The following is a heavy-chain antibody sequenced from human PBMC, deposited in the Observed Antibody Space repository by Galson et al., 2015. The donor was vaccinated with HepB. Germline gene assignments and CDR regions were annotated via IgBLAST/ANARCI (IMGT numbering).Heavy chain of an antibody. CDR3: ARLFYNYGSSGYTWFDP. D-gene: IGHD3-22*01. J-gene: IGHJ5*02. CDR2: ISGHNGNT. CDR1: GYTFTSYG. V-gene: IGHV1-18*01. Sequence: SVKVSCKASGYTFTSYGISWVRQAPGQGLEWMGWISGHNGNTNYAQKVQGRVTMTTDTSTSTAYMELRSLRSDDTAIYYCARLFYNYGSSGYTWFDPWGQGTLVTVSS.